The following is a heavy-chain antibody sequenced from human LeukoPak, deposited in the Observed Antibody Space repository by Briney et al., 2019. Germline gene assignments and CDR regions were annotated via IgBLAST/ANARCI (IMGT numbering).Heavy chain of an antibody. CDR2: IYYSGIT. J-gene: IGHJ4*02. CDR3: ARVGDGNFDY. D-gene: IGHD3-16*01. Sequence: SETLSLTCTVSGVSISSYYWSWIRQPPGKKLEWIGYIYYSGITNYNPSLKSRVTISIDTSKNQFSLKVSSVTAADTAVYYCARVGDGNFDYWGQGTLVTVSS. V-gene: IGHV4-59*08. CDR1: GVSISSYY.